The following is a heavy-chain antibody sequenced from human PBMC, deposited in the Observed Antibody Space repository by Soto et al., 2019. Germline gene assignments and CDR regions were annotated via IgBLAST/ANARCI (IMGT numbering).Heavy chain of an antibody. Sequence: SETLSLTCTVSGGSISSGNYYWIWIRQPPGKGLEWIGYIYYSGSTYYNPSLKSRVTISVDTSKNQFSLKLSSVTAADTAVYYCARENRGTVTSFDYWGQGTLVTVSS. CDR2: IYYSGST. CDR1: GGSISSGNYY. CDR3: ARENRGTVTSFDY. J-gene: IGHJ4*02. V-gene: IGHV4-30-4*01. D-gene: IGHD4-17*01.